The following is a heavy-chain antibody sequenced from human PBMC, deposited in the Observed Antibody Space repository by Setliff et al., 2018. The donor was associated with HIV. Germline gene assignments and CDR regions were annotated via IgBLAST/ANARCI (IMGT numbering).Heavy chain of an antibody. CDR3: ARDAMEYFGNYFDY. J-gene: IGHJ4*02. CDR2: IHVSGAT. V-gene: IGHV4-61*09. CDR1: GGSITSGSDY. Sequence: SETLSLTCTVSGGSITSGSDYWSWIRQPAGEGLEWIGHIHVSGATNYNPSLKSRVTISTDTSKHQFSLKLTSVTAADTALYYCARDAMEYFGNYFDYWGQGALVTVSS. D-gene: IGHD3-3*01.